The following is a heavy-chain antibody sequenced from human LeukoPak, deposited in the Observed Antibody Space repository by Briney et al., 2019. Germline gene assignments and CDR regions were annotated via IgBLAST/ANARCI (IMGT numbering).Heavy chain of an antibody. V-gene: IGHV3-11*04. CDR1: GFRFSDYY. CDR2: ISSSGSTI. CDR3: ARCGGRGYSYGYPSYYYYMDV. Sequence: PGGSLRLSCAASGFRFSDYYMSWIRQAPGKGLEWVSHISSSGSTIYYADSVKGRFTISRDNAKSSLYLQMNSLRAEDTAVYYCARCGGRGYSYGYPSYYYYMDVWGKGTTVTVSS. D-gene: IGHD5-18*01. J-gene: IGHJ6*03.